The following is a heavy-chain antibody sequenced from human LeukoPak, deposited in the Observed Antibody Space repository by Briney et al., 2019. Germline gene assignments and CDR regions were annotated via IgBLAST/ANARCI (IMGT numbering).Heavy chain of an antibody. J-gene: IGHJ6*03. D-gene: IGHD6-13*01. Sequence: GGSLRLSCAASGFTFSSYWMSWVRQAPGKGLEWVANVKQDGSEKYYADSVKGRFTISRDNAKNSLYLQMNSLRAEDTAVYYCARKAGGSSWALYYHYYYYMDVWGKGTTVTVSS. CDR1: GFTFSSYW. CDR2: VKQDGSEK. V-gene: IGHV3-7*01. CDR3: ARKAGGSSWALYYHYYYYMDV.